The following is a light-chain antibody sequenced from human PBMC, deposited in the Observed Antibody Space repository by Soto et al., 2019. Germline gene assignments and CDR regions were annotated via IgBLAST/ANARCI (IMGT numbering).Light chain of an antibody. J-gene: IGKJ1*01. CDR3: QQSYSTPWT. V-gene: IGKV3-20*01. Sequence: EIVLTQSPGTLSLSPGERATLSCRASQSISSTSLAWYQQKPGQAPRLLIYGASSRATGIPDRFSGSGSGTDFTLTISRLEPEDFATYYCQQSYSTPWTFGQGTKVDIK. CDR1: QSISSTS. CDR2: GAS.